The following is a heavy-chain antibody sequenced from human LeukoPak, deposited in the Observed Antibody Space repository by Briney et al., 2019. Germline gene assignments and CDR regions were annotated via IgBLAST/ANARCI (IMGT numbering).Heavy chain of an antibody. D-gene: IGHD3-22*01. CDR3: ARDASGDSSGFDY. CDR1: GFTVSSNY. V-gene: IGHV3-21*01. CDR2: ISSSSSYI. Sequence: GGSLRLSCAASGFTVSSNYMSWVRQAPGKGLEWVSSISSSSSYIYYADSVKGRFTISRDNAKNSLYLQMNSLRAEDTAVYYCARDASGDSSGFDYWGQGTLVTVSS. J-gene: IGHJ4*02.